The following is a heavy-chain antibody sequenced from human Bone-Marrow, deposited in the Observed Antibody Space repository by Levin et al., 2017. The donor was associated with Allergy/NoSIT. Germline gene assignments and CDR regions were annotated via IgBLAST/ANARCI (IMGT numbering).Heavy chain of an antibody. CDR1: EFTVFNNY. CDR3: SRKTDSNPPGAY. J-gene: IGHJ4*02. V-gene: IGHV3-53*01. Sequence: GGSLRLSCAASEFTVFNNYMSWVRQAPGQGLECVSTIYSSGVTNYADSVKGRFIISRDRSKNTLYLQMNRLRDEDTAVYYCSRKTDSNPPGAYWGQGTLVTVSS. CDR2: IYSSGVT. D-gene: IGHD6-13*01.